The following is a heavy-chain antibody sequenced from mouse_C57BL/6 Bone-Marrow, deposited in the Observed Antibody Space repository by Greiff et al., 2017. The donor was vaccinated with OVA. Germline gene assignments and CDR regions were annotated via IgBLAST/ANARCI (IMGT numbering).Heavy chain of an antibody. CDR3: ARGGLRAWFAY. CDR1: GYTFTDYN. Sequence: EVQLQQSGPELVKPGASVKMSCKASGYTFTDYNMHWVKQSHGKSLEWIGYINPNNGGTSYNQKFKGKATLTVNKSSSTAYMERRSLTSEDSAVYYCARGGLRAWFAYWGQGTLVTVSA. CDR2: INPNNGGT. J-gene: IGHJ3*01. D-gene: IGHD2-2*01. V-gene: IGHV1-22*01.